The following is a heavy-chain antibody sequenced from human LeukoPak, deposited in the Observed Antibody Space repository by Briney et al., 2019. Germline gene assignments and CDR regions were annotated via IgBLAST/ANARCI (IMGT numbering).Heavy chain of an antibody. Sequence: GGSLRLSCAASGFIFSSYWMYWVRQAPGKGLVWASRINSDGSGTSYADSVKGRFTISRDNAKNSLYLQMNSLRAEDTALYYCAKDWGRYSSGGEDAFDIWGQGTMVTVSS. D-gene: IGHD6-25*01. V-gene: IGHV3-74*01. CDR1: GFIFSSYW. CDR2: INSDGSGT. CDR3: AKDWGRYSSGGEDAFDI. J-gene: IGHJ3*02.